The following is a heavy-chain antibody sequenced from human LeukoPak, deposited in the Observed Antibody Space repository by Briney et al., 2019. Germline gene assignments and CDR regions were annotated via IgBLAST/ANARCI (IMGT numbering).Heavy chain of an antibody. V-gene: IGHV3-11*03. J-gene: IGHJ4*02. CDR1: GFTFSDYY. D-gene: IGHD5-12*01. Sequence: NPGGSLRLSCAASGFTFSDYYMSWIRQAPGKGLEWVSYISRSSSYTNYADSVKGRFTISRDNAKNSLYLQMNSLRAEDTAVYYCARPSRRHSGYDLDYWGQGTLVTVSS. CDR2: ISRSSSYT. CDR3: ARPSRRHSGYDLDY.